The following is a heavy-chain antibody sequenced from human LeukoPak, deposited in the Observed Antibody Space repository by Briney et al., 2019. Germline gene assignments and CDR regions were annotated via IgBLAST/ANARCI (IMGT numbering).Heavy chain of an antibody. J-gene: IGHJ5*02. Sequence: AETLSLPCAVYGGSFSGYYWSWIRQPPGKGLDWIGEINHSGSTNYNPSLKSRVTISVDTSKNQFSLKLSSVTAADTAVYYCARGSYSSSWYVPRGHWFDPWGQGTLVTVSS. CDR2: INHSGST. D-gene: IGHD6-13*01. CDR1: GGSFSGYY. V-gene: IGHV4-34*01. CDR3: ARGSYSSSWYVPRGHWFDP.